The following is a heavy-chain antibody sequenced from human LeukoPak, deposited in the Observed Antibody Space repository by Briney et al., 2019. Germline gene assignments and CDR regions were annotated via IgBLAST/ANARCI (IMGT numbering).Heavy chain of an antibody. V-gene: IGHV3-11*03. CDR3: ARTYYYGNSARGPVDY. J-gene: IGHJ4*02. CDR2: ISRSGSYT. Sequence: PGGSLRLSCAASGFTFSSYAMGWVRQAPGKGLEWVSYISRSGSYTNYADSVKGRFTMSRDNAKNSLFLQMNSLRAEDTAVYFCARTYYYGNSARGPVDYWGQGTLVTVSS. CDR1: GFTFSSYA. D-gene: IGHD3-22*01.